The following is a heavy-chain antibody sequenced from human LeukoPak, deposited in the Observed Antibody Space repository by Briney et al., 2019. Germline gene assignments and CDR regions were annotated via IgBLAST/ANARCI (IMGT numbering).Heavy chain of an antibody. V-gene: IGHV3-33*08. CDR1: GFTFSSYN. Sequence: GGSLRLSCAASGFTFSSYNMNWVRQAPGKGLEWVAVIWSDGTNRLHADSVKGRFTISRDNSKNTLYLQMNSLTPEDTAVYYCVPAFKREAPPPGFWGQGTLVTVSS. CDR3: VPAFKREAPPPGF. CDR2: IWSDGTNR. J-gene: IGHJ4*02. D-gene: IGHD1-14*01.